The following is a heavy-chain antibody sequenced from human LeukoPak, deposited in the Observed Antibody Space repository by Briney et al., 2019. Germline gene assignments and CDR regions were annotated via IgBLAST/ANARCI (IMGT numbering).Heavy chain of an antibody. Sequence: GGSLKLSCAASGFTFSGSAMHWVRQASGKGLEWVGRIRSKANSYATAYAASVKGRFTISRDDSKNTAYLKMNSLKTEDTAVYYCTGKDDFWSGPPPITDWGQGTLVTVSS. CDR1: GFTFSGSA. CDR2: IRSKANSYAT. V-gene: IGHV3-73*01. D-gene: IGHD3-3*01. CDR3: TGKDDFWSGPPPITD. J-gene: IGHJ4*02.